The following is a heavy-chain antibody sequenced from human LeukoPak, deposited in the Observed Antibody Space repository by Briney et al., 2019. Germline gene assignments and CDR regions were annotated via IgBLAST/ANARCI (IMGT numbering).Heavy chain of an antibody. CDR3: AKSGYNRFDY. Sequence: GGSLRLSCAASGFTFSSSAMSWVRQAPGKGLEWVSSISGSGSGGSTYYADSVKGRFTISRDNSKDTLYLQMNSLIAEDTAVYYCAKSGYNRFDYWGQGTRVTVSS. CDR1: GFTFSSSA. CDR2: ISGSGSGGST. J-gene: IGHJ4*02. D-gene: IGHD5-24*01. V-gene: IGHV3-23*01.